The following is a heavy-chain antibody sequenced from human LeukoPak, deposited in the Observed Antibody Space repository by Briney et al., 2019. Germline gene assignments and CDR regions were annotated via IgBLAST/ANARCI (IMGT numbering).Heavy chain of an antibody. D-gene: IGHD3-10*01. J-gene: IGHJ4*02. Sequence: SSETLSLTCAVYGGSFSGYYWSWIRQPPGKGLEWIGYIYYSGSTNYNPSLKSRVTISVDTSKNQFSLKLSSVTAADTAVYYCARVGTAGRKYYFDYWGQGTLVTVSS. V-gene: IGHV4-59*01. CDR1: GGSFSGYY. CDR3: ARVGTAGRKYYFDY. CDR2: IYYSGST.